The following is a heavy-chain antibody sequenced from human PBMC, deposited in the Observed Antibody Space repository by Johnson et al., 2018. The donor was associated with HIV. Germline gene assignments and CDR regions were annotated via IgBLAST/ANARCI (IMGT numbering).Heavy chain of an antibody. J-gene: IGHJ3*02. CDR1: GFTFSSYG. CDR2: IRYDGSNK. V-gene: IGHV3-33*01. CDR3: ARTGRAVAGTPHAFDI. Sequence: QVQLVESGGGVVQPGRSLRLSCAASGFTFSSYGMHWVRQAPGKGLEWVAFIRYDGSNKYYADSVKGRFTISRDNSKNTLYLQMNSLRAEDTAVYYCARTGRAVAGTPHAFDIWGQGTMVTVSS. D-gene: IGHD6-19*01.